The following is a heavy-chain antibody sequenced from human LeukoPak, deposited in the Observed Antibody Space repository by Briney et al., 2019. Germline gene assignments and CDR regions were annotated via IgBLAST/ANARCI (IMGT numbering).Heavy chain of an antibody. J-gene: IGHJ4*02. V-gene: IGHV4-39*01. CDR3: ARQTGSGLFILP. D-gene: IGHD3/OR15-3a*01. CDR2: IYYSGNA. Sequence: PSETLSLTCAVSGVSISSSSSYWGWIRQPPGKGLVWIGSIYYSGNAYYNASLKSQVSISIDTSKNQFSLRLTSVTAADTAVYYCARQTGSGLFILPGGQGTLVTVSS. CDR1: GVSISSSSSY.